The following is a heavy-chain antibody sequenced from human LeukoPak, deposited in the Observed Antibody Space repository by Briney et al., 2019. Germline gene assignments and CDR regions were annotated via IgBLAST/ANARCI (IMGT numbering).Heavy chain of an antibody. CDR1: GFTFSSCA. CDR2: ISGSGGST. V-gene: IGHV3-23*01. D-gene: IGHD2-2*01. Sequence: GSLRLSCAASGFTFSSCAMSWVRQAPGKGLEWVSAISGSGGSTFYADSVKGRFTISRDNSKNTLYLQMNSLRAEDTAVYYCAKSDRYCSSTSCYPLYYYYGMDVWGQGTTVTVSS. CDR3: AKSDRYCSSTSCYPLYYYYGMDV. J-gene: IGHJ6*02.